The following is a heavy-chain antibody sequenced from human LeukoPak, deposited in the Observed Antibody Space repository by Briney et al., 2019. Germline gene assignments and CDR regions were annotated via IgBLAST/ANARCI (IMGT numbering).Heavy chain of an antibody. CDR3: ARDLYYNDLLIGSYVHEGFDF. J-gene: IGHJ4*02. D-gene: IGHD3-9*01. CDR2: VYHRGST. V-gene: IGHV4-38-2*02. Sequence: SETLSLTCTVSGYSISSGYNWGWIRQSPGKGLEWIASVYHRGSTYYSPSLRSRVTISMDTSTNQFSLKLTSVTAADTALYYCARDLYYNDLLIGSYVHEGFDFWGQGTLVAVSS. CDR1: GYSISSGYN.